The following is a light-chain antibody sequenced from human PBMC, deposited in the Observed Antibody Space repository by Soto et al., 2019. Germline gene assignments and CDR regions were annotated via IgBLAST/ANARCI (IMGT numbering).Light chain of an antibody. Sequence: QSALTQPPSVSGSPGQSVTISCTGTSSDVGAYNYVSWYQQHPGKAPQLIIYEVNRRPSGVPDRFFGSKSGNTASLTVSGLQAEDETDYFCSSYAGSNNLILFGGGTQLTVL. CDR2: EVN. CDR1: SSDVGAYNY. CDR3: SSYAGSNNLIL. J-gene: IGLJ2*01. V-gene: IGLV2-8*01.